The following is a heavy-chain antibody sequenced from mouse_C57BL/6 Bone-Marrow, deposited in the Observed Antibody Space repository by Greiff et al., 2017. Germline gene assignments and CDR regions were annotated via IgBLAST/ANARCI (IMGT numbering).Heavy chain of an antibody. CDR2: INPNNGGT. CDR3: ARKDY. J-gene: IGHJ2*01. Sequence: VQLQQSGPELVKPGASVKISCKASGYTFTDYYMNWVKQSHGKSLEWIGDINPNNGGTSYNQKFKGKATLTVDKSSSTAYMELRSLTSEASAVYYCARKDYWGQGTTLTVSS. CDR1: GYTFTDYY. V-gene: IGHV1-26*01.